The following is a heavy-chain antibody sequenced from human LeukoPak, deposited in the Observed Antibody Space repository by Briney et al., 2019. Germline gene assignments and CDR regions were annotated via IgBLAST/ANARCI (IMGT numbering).Heavy chain of an antibody. CDR3: AKKGYSFGWRDSYYLDY. Sequence: GGSLRLSCAASGFTFSSSWMTWVRQAPGKGLEWVASIREDGSQKSAVDSVEGRFTISRDNAKNSLYLQMNSLRAEDTAVYYCAKKGYSFGWRDSYYLDYWGQGTLVTVSS. J-gene: IGHJ4*02. CDR2: IREDGSQK. CDR1: GFTFSSSW. D-gene: IGHD6-19*01. V-gene: IGHV3-7*01.